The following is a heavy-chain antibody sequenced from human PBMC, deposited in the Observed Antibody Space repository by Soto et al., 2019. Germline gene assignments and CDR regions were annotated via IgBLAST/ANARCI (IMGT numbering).Heavy chain of an antibody. CDR3: GRPCYYDTTAYFRPADCFDI. D-gene: IGHD3-22*01. CDR1: GGSFSGYY. CDR2: INHSGST. Sequence: SETLSLTCAVYGGSFSGYYWSWIRQPPGKGLEWIGEINHSGSTNYNPSLKSRVTISVDTSKNQFSLKLSSVTAADTAVYYCGRPCYYDTTAYFRPADCFDIWGQGTRVTVSS. V-gene: IGHV4-34*01. J-gene: IGHJ3*02.